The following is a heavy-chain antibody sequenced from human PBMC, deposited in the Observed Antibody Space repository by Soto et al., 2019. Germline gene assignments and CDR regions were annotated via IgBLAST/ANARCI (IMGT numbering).Heavy chain of an antibody. V-gene: IGHV4-34*01. Sequence: PSETLSLTCAVYGGSFSGYYWSWIRQPPGKGLEWIGEINHSGSTNYNPSLKSRVTISVDTSKNQFSLKLSSVTAADTAVYYCARRTNYYGSGSYHYYYGMDGWGQGATVTVSS. CDR2: INHSGST. J-gene: IGHJ6*02. CDR1: GGSFSGYY. CDR3: ARRTNYYGSGSYHYYYGMDG. D-gene: IGHD3-10*01.